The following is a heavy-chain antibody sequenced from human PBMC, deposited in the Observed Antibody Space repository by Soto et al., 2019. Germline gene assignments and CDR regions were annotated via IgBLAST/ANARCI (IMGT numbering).Heavy chain of an antibody. CDR2: INPSGGST. J-gene: IGHJ6*02. CDR3: ARDSLEPPQPLIYGMDV. Sequence: QVQLVQSGAEVKKPGASVKVSCKASGYTFTSYYMHWVRQAPGQGLEWMGLINPSGGSTSYEQKFQGRVTMTRDTSTSTVYMELSSVRSEDTAVYYCARDSLEPPQPLIYGMDVWGQGTTVTVSS. CDR1: GYTFTSYY. D-gene: IGHD1-1*01. V-gene: IGHV1-46*01.